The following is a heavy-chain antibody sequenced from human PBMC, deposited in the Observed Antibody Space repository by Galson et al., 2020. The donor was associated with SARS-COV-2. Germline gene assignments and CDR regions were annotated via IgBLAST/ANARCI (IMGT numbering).Heavy chain of an antibody. Sequence: GGSLSLSCPASGLTFDDPAMHWFRPVSGQGLEWDSGINCNSGTIGSADSLRGRFTISRDTAKNSLYLQMKSLRLEDTALYYCATGGLWGESWYFDLWGRGTLVTVSS. CDR1: GLTFDDPA. J-gene: IGHJ2*01. V-gene: IGHV3-9*01. CDR2: INCNSGTI. D-gene: IGHD7-27*01. CDR3: ATGGLWGESWYFDL.